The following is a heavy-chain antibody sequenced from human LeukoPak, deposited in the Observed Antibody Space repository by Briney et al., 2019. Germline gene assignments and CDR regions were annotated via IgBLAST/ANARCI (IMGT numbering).Heavy chain of an antibody. Sequence: PSQTLSLTCTVSGGSISSGGYYWSWIRQHPGRGLEWIGYIYYSGSTYYNPSLKSRLTISLDTSKSQFSLKLSSVTAADTAVYYCARGLAAYSSPKNLGYWGQGTLVTVSS. V-gene: IGHV4-31*03. CDR3: ARGLAAYSSPKNLGY. CDR1: GGSISSGGYY. CDR2: IYYSGST. J-gene: IGHJ4*02. D-gene: IGHD6-13*01.